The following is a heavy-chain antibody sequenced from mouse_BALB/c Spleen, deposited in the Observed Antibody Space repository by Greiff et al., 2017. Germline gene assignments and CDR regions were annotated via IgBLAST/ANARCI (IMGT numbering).Heavy chain of an antibody. CDR1: GYTFTSYY. CDR3: TRAGMGYYGSSHWYFDV. Sequence: VQLVESGAELVKPGASVKLSCKASGYTFTSYYMYWVKQRPGQGLEWIGEINPSNGGTNFNEKFKSKATLTVDKSSSTAYMQLSSLTSEDSAVYYCTRAGMGYYGSSHWYFDVWGAGTTVTVSS. J-gene: IGHJ1*01. CDR2: INPSNGGT. D-gene: IGHD1-1*01. V-gene: IGHV1S81*02.